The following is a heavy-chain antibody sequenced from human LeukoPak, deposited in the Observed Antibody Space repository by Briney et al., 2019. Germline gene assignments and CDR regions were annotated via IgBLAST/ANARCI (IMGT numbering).Heavy chain of an antibody. CDR2: ISGSGGST. CDR1: GFTFSSYA. Sequence: GGSLRLSCAASGFTFSSYAMSWVRQAPGKGLEWVSAISGSGGSTYYADSVKGRFTISKDNSKNTLYLQMNSLRAEDTAVYYCAKDGGYSYGYFDYWGQGTLVTVSS. CDR3: AKDGGYSYGYFDY. J-gene: IGHJ4*02. V-gene: IGHV3-23*01. D-gene: IGHD5-18*01.